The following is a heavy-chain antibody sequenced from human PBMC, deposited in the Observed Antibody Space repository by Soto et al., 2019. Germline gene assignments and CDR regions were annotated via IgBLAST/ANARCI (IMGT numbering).Heavy chain of an antibody. CDR3: AGGVSSSWVYLDC. V-gene: IGHV3-30*04. CDR2: ISFDATYK. D-gene: IGHD6-13*01. J-gene: IGHJ4*02. CDR1: GFTLSNYA. Sequence: QVQLVESGGGVVQPGRSLRLSCAASGFTLSNYAVHWFRQAPGKGLVWLAVISFDATYKYHADSVKGRFTVARDNSKNTVFLKMNSLRAEDTAVYYCAGGVSSSWVYLDCWGQGTLVTVSS.